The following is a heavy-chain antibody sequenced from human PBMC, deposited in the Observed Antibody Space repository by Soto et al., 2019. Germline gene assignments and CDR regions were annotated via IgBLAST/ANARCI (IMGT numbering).Heavy chain of an antibody. V-gene: IGHV3-33*08. D-gene: IGHD4-17*01. Sequence: GGSLRLSCAASGFTFSDCYMHWVRQAPGKGLEWVAVIWYDGSNKYYADSVKGRFTISRDNSKNTLYLQMNSLRAEDTAVYYCARGQTTVTLMYFDYWGQGTLVTVSS. CDR2: IWYDGSNK. J-gene: IGHJ4*02. CDR1: GFTFSDCY. CDR3: ARGQTTVTLMYFDY.